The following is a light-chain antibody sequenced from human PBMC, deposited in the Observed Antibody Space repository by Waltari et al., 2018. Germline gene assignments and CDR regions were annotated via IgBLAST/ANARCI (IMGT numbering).Light chain of an antibody. CDR3: QQRRNWPLT. V-gene: IGKV3-11*01. J-gene: IGKJ4*01. CDR2: DTS. CDR1: QSVNWY. Sequence: EIVLTQSPATLSLSPGERATLSCRASQSVNWYLAWYQQRPGQAPRLLIYDTSNRATGIPARFSGSGSETDFTLTISSLEPDDSAVYYCQQRRNWPLTFGGGTKVESK.